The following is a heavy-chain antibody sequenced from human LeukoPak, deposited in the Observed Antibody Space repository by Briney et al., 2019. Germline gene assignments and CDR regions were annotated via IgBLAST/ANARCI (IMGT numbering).Heavy chain of an antibody. CDR2: IKYDGSRK. Sequence: GGSLRLSCVASGFGFSSYWMAWVRQAPGKGLEWVANIKYDGSRKYYVDSVKGRFTISRDNAKNSVYLQMNSLRVDDTAVYFCASSHDSSGNDWGQGTMVTVSS. V-gene: IGHV3-7*01. CDR1: GFGFSSYW. CDR3: ASSHDSSGND. D-gene: IGHD3-22*01. J-gene: IGHJ4*02.